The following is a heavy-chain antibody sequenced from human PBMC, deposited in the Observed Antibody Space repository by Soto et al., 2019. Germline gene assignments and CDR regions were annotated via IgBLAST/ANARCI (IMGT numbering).Heavy chain of an antibody. V-gene: IGHV1-18*04. CDR3: ARGDSTGSPRGWFDP. D-gene: IGHD6-19*01. Sequence: QVQLVQSVTEVKKPGASVQVSCKASGYSFTSYGINWVRQAPGQGLEWMGWISTYNGDTKYAQKFQGRVTMTTDTSTTTAYMELRRLTSDDTAVYFCARGDSTGSPRGWFDPWGQGTVVTVSS. J-gene: IGHJ5*02. CDR1: GYSFTSYG. CDR2: ISTYNGDT.